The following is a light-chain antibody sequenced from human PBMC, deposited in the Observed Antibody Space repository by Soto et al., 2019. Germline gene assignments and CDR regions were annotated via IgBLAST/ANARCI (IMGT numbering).Light chain of an antibody. CDR3: SSFTTSSHVV. J-gene: IGLJ2*01. CDR1: SSDIGADNS. CDR2: AVS. V-gene: IGLV2-14*03. Sequence: QSVLTQPASVSGSPGQSIIISCTGTSSDIGADNSVSWYQQHPGKAPQLMIYAVSHRPSRVSSRFSGSKSGNTISLTISGIQAEDEADYYCSSFTTSSHVVFGGGTQLTVL.